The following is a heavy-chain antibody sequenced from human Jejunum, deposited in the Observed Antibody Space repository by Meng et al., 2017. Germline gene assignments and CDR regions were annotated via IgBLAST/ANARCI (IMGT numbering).Heavy chain of an antibody. J-gene: IGHJ4*02. CDR1: GGSISDYY. CDR3: ARGNEYSNYGADF. Sequence: QVKLQQWGAGLLKPSETLSRTCAVYGGSISDYYWTWIRQPPGKRLEWIGESNDSGSTNYNPSLKSRVTISVDTSKSQFYLRVSSVTAADTAVYYCARGNEYSNYGADFWGQGTLVTVSS. CDR2: SNDSGST. D-gene: IGHD4-11*01. V-gene: IGHV4-34*01.